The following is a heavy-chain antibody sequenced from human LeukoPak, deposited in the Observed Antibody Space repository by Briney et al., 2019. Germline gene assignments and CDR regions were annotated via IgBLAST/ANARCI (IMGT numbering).Heavy chain of an antibody. D-gene: IGHD1-7*01. Sequence: SETLSLTCTVSGGSISSYYWSWIRQPPGKGLERIGYISYSGSTNYNASLQSRVTMSVGMSKNEFSLKVRSVTAADTAVYYCARHKGGTTYDYWGQGTLVTVSS. CDR2: ISYSGST. CDR3: ARHKGGTTYDY. V-gene: IGHV4-59*08. J-gene: IGHJ4*02. CDR1: GGSISSYY.